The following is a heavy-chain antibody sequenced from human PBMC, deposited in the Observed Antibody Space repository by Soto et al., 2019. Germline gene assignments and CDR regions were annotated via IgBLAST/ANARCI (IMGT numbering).Heavy chain of an antibody. CDR1: GFTFTSSA. V-gene: IGHV1-58*01. J-gene: IGHJ5*02. D-gene: IGHD3-22*01. Sequence: SVKVSCKASGFTFTSSAVQWVRQARGQRLEWIGWIVVGSGNTNYAQKFQERVTITRDMSASTAYMELSSLRSEDTAVYYCAAADYYDSSGYPWGQGTLVTVSS. CDR3: AAADYYDSSGYP. CDR2: IVVGSGNT.